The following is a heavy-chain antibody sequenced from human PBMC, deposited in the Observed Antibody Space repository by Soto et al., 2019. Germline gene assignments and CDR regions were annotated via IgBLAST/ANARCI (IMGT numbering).Heavy chain of an antibody. Sequence: SETLSLTCTVSGGSISSYYWSWIRQPPGKGLEWIGYIYYSGSTNYNPSLKSRVTISVDTSKNQFSLKLSSLTAADTAVYYCGRTIVGPILNYWGQGTLFTVS. CDR3: GRTIVGPILNY. J-gene: IGHJ4*02. D-gene: IGHD2-15*01. V-gene: IGHV4-59*01. CDR1: GGSISSYY. CDR2: IYYSGST.